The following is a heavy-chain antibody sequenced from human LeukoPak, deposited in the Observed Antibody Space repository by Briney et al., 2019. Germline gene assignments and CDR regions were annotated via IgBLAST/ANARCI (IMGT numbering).Heavy chain of an antibody. CDR1: GGSISSYY. D-gene: IGHD6-19*01. J-gene: IGHJ3*02. Sequence: SETLSLTCTVSGGSISSYYWSWIRQPAGKGLEWIGRIYTSGSTNYNPSLKSRVTMSVDTSKNQFSLKLSSVTAADTAVYYCAINLAVAGPRAIGFDIWGQGTMVTVSS. V-gene: IGHV4-4*07. CDR2: IYTSGST. CDR3: AINLAVAGPRAIGFDI.